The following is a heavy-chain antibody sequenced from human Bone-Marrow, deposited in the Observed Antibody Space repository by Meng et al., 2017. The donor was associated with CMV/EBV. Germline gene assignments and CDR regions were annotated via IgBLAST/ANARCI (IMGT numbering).Heavy chain of an antibody. J-gene: IGHJ4*02. V-gene: IGHV3-66*02. CDR2: IYSGGST. Sequence: GGSLRLSCAASGFTFDDYAMHWVRQAPGKGLEWVSVIYSGGSTYYADSVKGRFTISRDNSKNTLYLQMNSLRPEDTAVYYCAREVYDFWSGLRYFDYWGQGTLVTVSS. D-gene: IGHD3-3*01. CDR3: AREVYDFWSGLRYFDY. CDR1: GFTFDDYA.